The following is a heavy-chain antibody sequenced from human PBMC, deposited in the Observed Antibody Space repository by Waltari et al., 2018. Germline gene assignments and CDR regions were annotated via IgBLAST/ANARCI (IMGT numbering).Heavy chain of an antibody. CDR3: TTEGGRTWPMY. CDR1: GFTFAKGG. V-gene: IGHV3-15*01. D-gene: IGHD2-2*01. J-gene: IGHJ4*02. Sequence: EVQLVESGGGLVKPGDSLRLSCVASGFTFAKGGINWVRQAPGKGLEWVGRLKSKAEGGTTDYAAPVKGRFAISRDDSKDTAYLQMNSLKTEDTAMYFCTTEGGRTWPMYWGQGTLVTVSS. CDR2: LKSKAEGGTT.